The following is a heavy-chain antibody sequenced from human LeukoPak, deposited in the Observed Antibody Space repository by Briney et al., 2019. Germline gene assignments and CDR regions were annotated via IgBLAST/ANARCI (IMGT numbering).Heavy chain of an antibody. CDR1: GFTFSTYW. J-gene: IGHJ4*02. CDR3: ARRTVVAREDY. Sequence: GGSLRLSCAASGFTFSTYWMSWVRQSPGKGLEWVANINQDGSEKNYEDSVKGRFTISRDNAKNSLSLQMNSLGAEDTAVYYCARRTVVAREDYWGQGTLVTVSS. V-gene: IGHV3-7*01. CDR2: INQDGSEK. D-gene: IGHD4-23*01.